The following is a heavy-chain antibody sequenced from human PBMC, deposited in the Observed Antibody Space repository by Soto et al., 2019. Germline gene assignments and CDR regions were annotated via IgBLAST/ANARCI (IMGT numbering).Heavy chain of an antibody. D-gene: IGHD2-21*01. J-gene: IGHJ4*02. CDR1: GLPHSSFA. V-gene: IGHV3-23*01. CDR3: AKDAVYNDGLWLMDH. CDR2: IYGSGGGI. Sequence: GGSLRLSCTASGLPHSSFAMMWVRQAPGKGLECVSGIYGSGGGIEYAESVKGRFTISRDKSKNTVYLQMTDLRADDTAVYYRAKDAVYNDGLWLMDHWGQGTQVTVSS.